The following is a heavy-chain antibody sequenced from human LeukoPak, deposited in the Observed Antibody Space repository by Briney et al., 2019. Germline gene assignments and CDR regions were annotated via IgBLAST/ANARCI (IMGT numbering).Heavy chain of an antibody. CDR3: AREKAMVRGVIGY. CDR1: GYTFTSYY. J-gene: IGHJ4*02. D-gene: IGHD3-10*01. CDR2: SKPSGGST. V-gene: IGHV1-46*01. Sequence: GASVKVSCKASGYTFTSYYMHWVRHPPGQELLGMGISKPSGGSTSYAQKFQGRVTMTRDTSTSTVYMELSSLRSEDTAVYYCAREKAMVRGVIGYWGQGTLVTVSS.